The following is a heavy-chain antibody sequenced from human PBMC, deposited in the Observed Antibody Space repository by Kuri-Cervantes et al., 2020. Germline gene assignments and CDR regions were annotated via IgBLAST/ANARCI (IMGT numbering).Heavy chain of an antibody. Sequence: ASVKVSCKASGYTFTSYDINWVRQATGQGLEWMGWMNPNSGNTGYAQKFQGRVTMTEDTSTDTAYMELSSLRSEDTAVYYCATFSSSWKNADDYWGQGTLVTVSS. CDR3: ATFSSSWKNADDY. J-gene: IGHJ4*02. CDR2: MNPNSGNT. V-gene: IGHV1-8*01. D-gene: IGHD6-13*01. CDR1: GYTFTSYD.